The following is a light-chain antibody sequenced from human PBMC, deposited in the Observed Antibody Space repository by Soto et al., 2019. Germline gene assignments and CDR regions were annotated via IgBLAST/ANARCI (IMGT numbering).Light chain of an antibody. CDR3: QQYHHWPPLT. CDR1: QSVSSN. J-gene: IGKJ4*01. Sequence: EIVMTQSPDTLSVSPGGRATLSCRASQSVSSNLAWYRQRPGQPPRLLIYGASTRATGIPARFSGSGSGTEFTLTISSLQSEDSAVYYCQQYHHWPPLTFGGGTKVEIK. V-gene: IGKV3D-15*01. CDR2: GAS.